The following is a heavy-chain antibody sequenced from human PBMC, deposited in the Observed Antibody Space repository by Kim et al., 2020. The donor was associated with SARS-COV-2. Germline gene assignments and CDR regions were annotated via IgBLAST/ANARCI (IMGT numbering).Heavy chain of an antibody. CDR3: ARDGTYYDFWSGYYLQGDYCYYYYMDV. CDR1: GYTFTSYA. D-gene: IGHD3-3*01. CDR2: INTNTGNP. V-gene: IGHV7-4-1*02. J-gene: IGHJ6*03. Sequence: ASVKVSCKASGYTFTSYAMNWVRQAPGQGLEWMGWINTNTGNPPYAQGFTGRFVFSLDTSVSTAYLQISSLKAEDTAVYYCARDGTYYDFWSGYYLQGDYCYYYYMDVWGKGTTVTVSS.